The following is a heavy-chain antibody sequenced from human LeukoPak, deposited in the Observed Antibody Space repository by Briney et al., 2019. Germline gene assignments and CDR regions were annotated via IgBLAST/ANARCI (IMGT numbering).Heavy chain of an antibody. CDR1: GGSFSGYY. V-gene: IGHV4-34*01. J-gene: IGHJ4*02. Sequence: SETLSLTCAVYGGSFSGYYWSWIRQPPGKGLERIGEINHSGSTNYNPSLKSRVTISVDTSKNQFSLKLSSVTAADTAVYYCARGRRRNYAYWGQGTLVTVSS. CDR3: ARGRRRNYAY. CDR2: INHSGST. D-gene: IGHD1-7*01.